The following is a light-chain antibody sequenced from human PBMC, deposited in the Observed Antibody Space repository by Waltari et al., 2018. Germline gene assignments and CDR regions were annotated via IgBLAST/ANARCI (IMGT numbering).Light chain of an antibody. V-gene: IGKV4-1*01. J-gene: IGKJ1*01. Sequence: DIVMTQSPASLVVSLGERATIHCKSSQSVLYGPNNRNYLAWFQQKAGQPPKLLTYWASTRESGVPERFSGSGSGTDFTLTISSLQAEDVAVYYCHQHYTTPWTFGQGTKVEIK. CDR2: WAS. CDR1: QSVLYGPNNRNY. CDR3: HQHYTTPWT.